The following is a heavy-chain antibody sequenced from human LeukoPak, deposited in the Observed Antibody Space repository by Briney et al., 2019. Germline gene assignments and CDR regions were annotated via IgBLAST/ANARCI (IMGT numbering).Heavy chain of an antibody. CDR3: AKDWSGDYNWSDP. CDR2: IYPDGNNK. D-gene: IGHD3-3*01. J-gene: IGHJ5*02. Sequence: GGSLRLSCGASGFIFRSYGMHWVRQAPGKGLEWVACIYPDGNNKDYADSVKGRFIISRDNSKNTLFLQMNSLRPEDTAVYYCAKDWSGDYNWSDPWGQGTLVIVSS. V-gene: IGHV3-30*02. CDR1: GFIFRSYG.